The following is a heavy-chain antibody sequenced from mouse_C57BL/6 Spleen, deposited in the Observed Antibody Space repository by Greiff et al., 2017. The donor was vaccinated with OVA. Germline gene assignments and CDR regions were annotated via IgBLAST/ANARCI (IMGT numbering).Heavy chain of an antibody. Sequence: EVQLVESGGGLVKPGGSLKLSCAASGFTFSDYGMHWVRQAPEKGLEWVAYISSGSSTIYYADTVKGRFTISRDDAKNTLFLQMTSLRSEDTAMYYCARGVPLYYYAMDYWGQGTSVTVSS. CDR1: GFTFSDYG. J-gene: IGHJ4*01. CDR3: ARGVPLYYYAMDY. V-gene: IGHV5-17*01. D-gene: IGHD6-5*01. CDR2: ISSGSSTI.